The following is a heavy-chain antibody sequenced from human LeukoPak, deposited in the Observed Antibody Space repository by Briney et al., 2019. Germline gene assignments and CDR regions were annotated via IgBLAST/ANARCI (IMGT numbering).Heavy chain of an antibody. V-gene: IGHV4-4*07. CDR3: AGRYSGYADY. CDR2: ISLSGST. Sequence: SETLSLICTVSGRSLSSSYWIWIPHPAGRGLEWIGRISLSGSTNYNPSLKSRVTISVDTSQNQFSLKLSSVTAADTAVYYCAGRYSGYADYWGEGTLVTVS. J-gene: IGHJ4*02. CDR1: GRSLSSSY. D-gene: IGHD5-12*01.